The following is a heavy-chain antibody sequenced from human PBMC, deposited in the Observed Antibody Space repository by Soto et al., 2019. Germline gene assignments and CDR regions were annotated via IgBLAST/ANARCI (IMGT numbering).Heavy chain of an antibody. CDR1: GFTFTRYS. J-gene: IGHJ4*02. CDR3: ARESEDLTSNFGY. Sequence: GGSLRLSCAASGFTFTRYSMNWVRQAPGKGLEWVSSIRSTTNYIYYGDSMKGRFTISRDNAKNSLYLEMNSLRAEDTAVYYCARESEDLTSNFGYWGQGTLVTVSS. V-gene: IGHV3-21*06. CDR2: IRSTTNYI.